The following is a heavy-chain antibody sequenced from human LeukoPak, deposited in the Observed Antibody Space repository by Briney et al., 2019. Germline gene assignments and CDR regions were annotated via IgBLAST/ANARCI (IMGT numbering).Heavy chain of an antibody. J-gene: IGHJ4*02. CDR2: ISYDGSNK. V-gene: IGHV3-30*18. CDR1: GFTFSSYG. D-gene: IGHD6-19*01. CDR3: AKEKWGVAVAGPFDY. Sequence: PGGSLRLSCAASGFTFSSYGMHWVRQAPGKGLEWVAVISYDGSNKYYADSVKGRFTISRDNSKNTLYLQMSSLRAEDTAVYYCAKEKWGVAVAGPFDYWGQGTLVTVSS.